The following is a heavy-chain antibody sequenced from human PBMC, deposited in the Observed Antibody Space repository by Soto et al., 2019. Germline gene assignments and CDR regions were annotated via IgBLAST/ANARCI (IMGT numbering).Heavy chain of an antibody. V-gene: IGHV3-53*01. CDR3: TTDYYSYYYDSSGYYPFDY. D-gene: IGHD3-22*01. Sequence: LRLSCAASGFTVSSNHMSWVRQAPGKGLEWVSVIYSGGSTYYADSVKGRFTISRDNSKNTLYLQMNSLKTEDTAVYYCTTDYYSYYYDSSGYYPFDYWGQGTLVTVSS. J-gene: IGHJ4*02. CDR1: GFTVSSNH. CDR2: IYSGGST.